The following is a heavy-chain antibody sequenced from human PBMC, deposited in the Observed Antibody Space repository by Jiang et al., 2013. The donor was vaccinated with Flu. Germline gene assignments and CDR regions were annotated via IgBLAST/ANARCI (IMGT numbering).Heavy chain of an antibody. Sequence: GSGLVKPSETLSLTCTVSGAFVTSSAYHWGWIRQPPGKGLEWVGNIDYSGSTYYNPSLKSRVTISTDTSKNQFSLKVTSVTSADTAVYFCARTTTVTPLQIKFFDSWGQGTLVTVSS. CDR2: IDYSGST. CDR1: GAFVTSSAYH. D-gene: IGHD4-17*01. J-gene: IGHJ4*02. V-gene: IGHV4-39*01. CDR3: ARTTTVTPLQIKFFDS.